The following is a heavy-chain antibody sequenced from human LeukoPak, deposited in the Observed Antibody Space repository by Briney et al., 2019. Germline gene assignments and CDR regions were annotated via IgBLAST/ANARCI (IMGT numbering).Heavy chain of an antibody. V-gene: IGHV4-59*01. D-gene: IGHD3-9*01. CDR2: IYSSGST. CDR1: GASISNNY. Sequence: PSETLSLTCTVSGASISNNYWSWIRQSPGRGLEWIGYIYSSGSTSYNPSLKSRVTMSVDTSKNQFSLNLNSVTAADTAMYYCARARYVNSFYAFDIWGQGTLVTVSS. CDR3: ARARYVNSFYAFDI. J-gene: IGHJ3*02.